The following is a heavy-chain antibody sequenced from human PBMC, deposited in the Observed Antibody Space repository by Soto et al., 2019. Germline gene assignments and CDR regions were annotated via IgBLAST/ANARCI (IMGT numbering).Heavy chain of an antibody. Sequence: LRLSCAVSGFTVSYNYMNWVRQAPGKGLEWVSVIYRGGDTFYADSVKGRFTISRDSSKNTLYLQMNSLRAEDTAVYYCARGMYGSGSYYIGDAFDMWGQGTMVTVS. J-gene: IGHJ3*02. V-gene: IGHV3-53*01. CDR3: ARGMYGSGSYYIGDAFDM. CDR1: GFTVSYNY. D-gene: IGHD3-10*01. CDR2: IYRGGDT.